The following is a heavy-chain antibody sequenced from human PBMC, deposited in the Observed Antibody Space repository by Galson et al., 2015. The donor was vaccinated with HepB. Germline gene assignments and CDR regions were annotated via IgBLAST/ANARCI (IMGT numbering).Heavy chain of an antibody. J-gene: IGHJ4*02. V-gene: IGHV5-51*01. CDR3: VRGRGYCSTAGCYEFDY. Sequence: QSGAEVKKPGESLKISCEGSGYSFTSYWIGWVRQMPGKGLEWMAIIYPGDSDIRYSPSFQGQVTISADKSISTAYLQWSSLKASDTAMYYCVRGRGYCSTAGCYEFDYWGLGTLVTVSS. D-gene: IGHD2-2*01. CDR1: GYSFTSYW. CDR2: IYPGDSDI.